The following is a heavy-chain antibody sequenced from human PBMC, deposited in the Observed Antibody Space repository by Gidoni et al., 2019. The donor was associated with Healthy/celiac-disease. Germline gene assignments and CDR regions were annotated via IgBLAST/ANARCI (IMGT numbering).Heavy chain of an antibody. D-gene: IGHD2-8*01. CDR2: IKQDGSEK. J-gene: IGHJ5*02. CDR1: GFTFSSYW. Sequence: EVQLVESGVGLVQPGVSLSLSCSAAGFTFSSYWMSWVRQAPGKGVEWVANIKQDGSEKYYVDSVKGRYTISRDNAKNSLYLQMNSLRAEDTAVYYCARITGYCTNGVCYTWSWFDPWGQGTLVTVSS. CDR3: ARITGYCTNGVCYTWSWFDP. V-gene: IGHV3-7*03.